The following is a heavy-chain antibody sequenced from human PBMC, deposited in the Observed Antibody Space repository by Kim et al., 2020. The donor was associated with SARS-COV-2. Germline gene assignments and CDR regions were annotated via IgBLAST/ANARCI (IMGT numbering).Heavy chain of an antibody. CDR1: GGSVSSGSYY. J-gene: IGHJ4*02. D-gene: IGHD5-12*01. Sequence: SETLSLTCTVSGGSVSSGSYYWSWIRQPPGKGLEWIGYIYYSGSTNYNPSLKSRVTISVDTSKNQFSLKLSSVTAADTAVYYCARDKLRGLRLSGFDYWGQGTLVTVSS. V-gene: IGHV4-61*01. CDR2: IYYSGST. CDR3: ARDKLRGLRLSGFDY.